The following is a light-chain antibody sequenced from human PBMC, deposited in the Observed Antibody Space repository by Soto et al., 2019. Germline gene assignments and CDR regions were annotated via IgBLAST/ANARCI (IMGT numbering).Light chain of an antibody. CDR3: QQEVT. J-gene: IGKJ1*01. Sequence: IVMTQSPATLSVSPGERATLSCRASQSVSSYLAWYQQKPGQAPRLLIYDASNRATGIPARFSGSGSGTDFTLTISSLEPEDFAVYYCQQEVTFGQGTKVDIK. CDR1: QSVSSY. V-gene: IGKV3-11*01. CDR2: DAS.